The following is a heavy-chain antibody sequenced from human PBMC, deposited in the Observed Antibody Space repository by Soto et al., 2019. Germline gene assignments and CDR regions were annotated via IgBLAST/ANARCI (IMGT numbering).Heavy chain of an antibody. CDR2: ISHDGSNK. CDR1: GFTCSRDG. V-gene: IGHV3-30*18. CDR3: AKRLLAVAGYLHGMDV. J-gene: IGHJ6*02. Sequence: QVQLVESGGGVVQPGRSLRLSCAASGFTCSRDGMHLVRQAPGKGLEWVAVISHDGSNKYFADSLKGCFTISRDNSQNTLYRQMNSLRADDTAVYYRAKRLLAVAGYLHGMDVWGQGTTVTVSS. D-gene: IGHD6-19*01.